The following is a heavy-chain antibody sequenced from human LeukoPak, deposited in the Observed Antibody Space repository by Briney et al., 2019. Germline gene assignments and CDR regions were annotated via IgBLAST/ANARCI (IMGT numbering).Heavy chain of an antibody. J-gene: IGHJ6*04. CDR3: AELGITMIGGV. V-gene: IGHV3-23*01. Sequence: GGSLRLSCAASGFTFSSYAMSWVRQAPGKGLEWISTISGSGGSTYYVDSVKGRFTISRDNSKNTLYLQMNSLRAEDTAVYYCAELGITMIGGVWGKGTTVTISS. D-gene: IGHD3-10*02. CDR1: GFTFSSYA. CDR2: ISGSGGST.